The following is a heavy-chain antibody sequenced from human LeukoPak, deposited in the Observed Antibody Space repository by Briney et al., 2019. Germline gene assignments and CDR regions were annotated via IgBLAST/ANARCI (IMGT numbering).Heavy chain of an antibody. Sequence: GASVKVSCKAAGGTFSSYAISWVRQAPGQGLEWMGRIIPILDIANYAQKFQGRVTITADKSTSTAYTELSSLRSEDTAVYYCARDSEHYYDSSGRFDYWGQGTLVTVSS. CDR3: ARDSEHYYDSSGRFDY. CDR2: IIPILDIA. CDR1: GGTFSSYA. D-gene: IGHD3-22*01. V-gene: IGHV1-69*04. J-gene: IGHJ4*02.